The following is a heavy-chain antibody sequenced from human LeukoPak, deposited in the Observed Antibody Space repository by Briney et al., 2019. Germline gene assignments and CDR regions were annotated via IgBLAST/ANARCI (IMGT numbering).Heavy chain of an antibody. J-gene: IGHJ6*03. V-gene: IGHV4-59*01. CDR2: IYYSGST. D-gene: IGHD3-3*01. Sequence: SETLSLTCTVSGRSISDYYWNWLRQPAPKGLEGVDYIYYSGSTTYNASLKSRVTMPVDTAKNQFFLPLRSVTAADTAVYYCARGDFCSKSNCYLRPMEVWGKGTPVTV. CDR1: GRSISDYY. CDR3: ARGDFCSKSNCYLRPMEV.